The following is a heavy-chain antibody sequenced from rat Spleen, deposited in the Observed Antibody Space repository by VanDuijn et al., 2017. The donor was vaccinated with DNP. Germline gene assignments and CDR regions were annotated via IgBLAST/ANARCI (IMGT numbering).Heavy chain of an antibody. CDR3: TTAWSYGFDY. CDR1: GFTFSDHY. D-gene: IGHD1-2*01. V-gene: IGHV5-20*01. J-gene: IGHJ2*01. CDR2: ISYDSGDT. Sequence: EVQLAESGGGLVQPGRSLKLSCAASGFTFSDHYMAWVRQAPTKGLEWVASISYDSGDTYYRDSVKGRFTISRDNAISTLYLQMDSVRSEDTATYYCTTAWSYGFDYWGQGVMVTVSS.